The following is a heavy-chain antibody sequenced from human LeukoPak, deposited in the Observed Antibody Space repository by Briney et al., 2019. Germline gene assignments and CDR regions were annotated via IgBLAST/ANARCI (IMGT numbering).Heavy chain of an antibody. CDR2: ISYDGSNK. V-gene: IGHV3-30*18. J-gene: IGHJ4*02. D-gene: IGHD5-18*01. CDR1: GFTCSSYG. Sequence: GGSLRLSCAASGFTCSSYGMHWVRQAPGKGLEWVAVISYDGSNKYYADSVKGRFTISRDNSKNTLYLQMNSLRAEDTAVYYCAKDQGGYSYGTGSDYWGQGTLVTVSS. CDR3: AKDQGGYSYGTGSDY.